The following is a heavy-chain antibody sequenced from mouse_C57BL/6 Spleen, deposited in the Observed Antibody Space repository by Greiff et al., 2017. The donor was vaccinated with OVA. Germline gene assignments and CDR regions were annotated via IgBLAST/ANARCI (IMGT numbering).Heavy chain of an antibody. Sequence: VQLQQSGGGLVKPGGSLKLSCAASGFTFSDYGMHWVRQAPEKGLEWVAYISSGSSTIYYADTVKGRFTISRDNAKNTLFLQMTSLRSEDTAMYYCAREDYYGSSHYAMDYWGQGTSVTVSS. V-gene: IGHV5-17*01. J-gene: IGHJ4*01. CDR3: AREDYYGSSHYAMDY. D-gene: IGHD1-1*01. CDR2: ISSGSSTI. CDR1: GFTFSDYG.